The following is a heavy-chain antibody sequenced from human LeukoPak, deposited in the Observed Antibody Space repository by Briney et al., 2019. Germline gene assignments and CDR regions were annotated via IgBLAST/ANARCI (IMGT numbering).Heavy chain of an antibody. CDR2: FGTRSSSI. D-gene: IGHD6-13*01. CDR1: GFTFSNYA. Sequence: GGSLRLSCAASGFTFSNYAMNWVRQAPGKGLEWVSSFGTRSSSIYYAHSVTGRFIVSRDNAKNSLFLQMNSLRAEDTAVYYCARLAKYSSSWYYFDYWGQGTLVTVSS. V-gene: IGHV3-21*01. J-gene: IGHJ4*02. CDR3: ARLAKYSSSWYYFDY.